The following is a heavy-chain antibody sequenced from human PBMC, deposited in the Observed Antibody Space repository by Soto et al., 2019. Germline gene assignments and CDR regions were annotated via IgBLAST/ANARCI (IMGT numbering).Heavy chain of an antibody. CDR3: ARITVGATYYFDY. CDR2: IFSNDAK. V-gene: IGHV2-26*01. D-gene: IGHD1-26*01. Sequence: QVTLKESGPVLVKPTETLTLTCTVSGFSLSNARMGVSWIRQPQGKALEWLAHIFSNDAKSYSTSLKSRLTISKDTSKSQVVLTMTNMDPVDTATYYCARITVGATYYFDYWGQGTLVTVSS. J-gene: IGHJ4*02. CDR1: GFSLSNARMG.